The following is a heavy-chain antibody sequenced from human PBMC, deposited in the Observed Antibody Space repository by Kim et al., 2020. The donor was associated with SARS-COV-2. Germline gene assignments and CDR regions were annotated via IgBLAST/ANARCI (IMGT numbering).Heavy chain of an antibody. CDR3: AVRDANSGFDH. CDR2: IYNDGSST. D-gene: IGHD6-19*01. Sequence: GGSLRLSCAASGFTFSSYWMHWVRQAPGKGLLWVSRIYNDGSSTSYGDSVKGRFTISRDNAKNTFYLQMNSLRAEDTAVYYCAVRDANSGFDHWGQGTLVTVSS. V-gene: IGHV3-74*01. J-gene: IGHJ4*02. CDR1: GFTFSSYW.